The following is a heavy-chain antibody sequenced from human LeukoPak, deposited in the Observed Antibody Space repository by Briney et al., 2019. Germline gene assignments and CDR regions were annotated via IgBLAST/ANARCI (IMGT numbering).Heavy chain of an antibody. V-gene: IGHV3-21*01. Sequence: GGSLRLSCAASGFTFSSYCMNWVRQAPGKGLEWVSSISSSSSYIYYADSVKGRFTISRDNAKNSLYLQMNSLRAEDTAVYYCARDRDGDVYNFDYWGQGTLVTVSS. CDR2: ISSSSSYI. J-gene: IGHJ4*02. CDR3: ARDRDGDVYNFDY. D-gene: IGHD5-24*01. CDR1: GFTFSSYC.